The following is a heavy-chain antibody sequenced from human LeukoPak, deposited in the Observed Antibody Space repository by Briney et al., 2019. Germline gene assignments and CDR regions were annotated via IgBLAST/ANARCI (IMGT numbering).Heavy chain of an antibody. V-gene: IGHV1-8*01. J-gene: IGHJ4*02. CDR2: MNTDSGKT. CDR1: EYIFTNFD. CDR3: ASDGRGRAFDY. D-gene: IGHD3-16*01. Sequence: ASLKLSCKAPEYIFTNFDIHWVRQATGQGLEWMGWMNTDSGKTGYAQKFQGRVTMTRNTSTNTAYMEVSSLRSGETAVYYCASDGRGRAFDYWGQGSRVTASS.